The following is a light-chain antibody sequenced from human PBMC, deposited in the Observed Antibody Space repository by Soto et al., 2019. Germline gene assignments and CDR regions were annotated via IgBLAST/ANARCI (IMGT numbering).Light chain of an antibody. Sequence: EIVMTQSPATLSVSPGERATLSCRASQSISSSLAWYQQKPDQAPRLLIYGASTRATDIPTRFSGSGSGTEFTLNISSLQSEDFAVYFCQQYNSLPPTFGGGTKVEIK. CDR2: GAS. CDR3: QQYNSLPPT. J-gene: IGKJ4*01. V-gene: IGKV3-15*01. CDR1: QSISSS.